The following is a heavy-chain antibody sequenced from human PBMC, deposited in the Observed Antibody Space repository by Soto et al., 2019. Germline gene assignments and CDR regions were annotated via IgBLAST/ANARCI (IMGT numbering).Heavy chain of an antibody. D-gene: IGHD6-13*01. Sequence: QVQLVQSGAEVKKPGSSVKVSCKAFGGTFSTYAVSWVRQAPGQGLEWVGGIIPSTGSTNHAQKFQGRVTITADESTRTVYMELTSLRSDDTAVYYCARGGSSCDYWGQGTLVTVSS. CDR2: IIPSTGST. CDR3: ARGGSSCDY. V-gene: IGHV1-69*12. J-gene: IGHJ4*02. CDR1: GGTFSTYA.